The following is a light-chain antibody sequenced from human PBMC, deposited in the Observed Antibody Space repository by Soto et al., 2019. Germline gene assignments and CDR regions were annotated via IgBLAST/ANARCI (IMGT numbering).Light chain of an antibody. CDR1: SSDDGGYNY. CDR2: EVN. V-gene: IGLV2-8*01. CDR3: SSYAGSSNV. Sequence: QSALTQPPSASGSPGQSVAISCTGTSSDDGGYNYVSWYQQHPGKAPKLMIYEVNKRPSGVPYRFSCSNSGNTASLTVSGLQAEYEADYYCSSYAGSSNVFGTGTKLTVL. J-gene: IGLJ1*01.